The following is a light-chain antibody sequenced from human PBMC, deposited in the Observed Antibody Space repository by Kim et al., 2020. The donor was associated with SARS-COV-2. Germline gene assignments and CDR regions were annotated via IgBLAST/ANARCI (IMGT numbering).Light chain of an antibody. CDR1: SSNIGRNY. CDR2: DNN. J-gene: IGLJ2*01. V-gene: IGLV1-51*01. Sequence: QSVLTQPPSVSAAPGQKVTISCSGGSSNIGRNYVSWYQQLLGTSPKILIYDNNKRPSGIPDRFSGSKSDTSATLGITGLQTGDEADYYCGTWDSSLSAVVFGGGTQLTVL. CDR3: GTWDSSLSAVV.